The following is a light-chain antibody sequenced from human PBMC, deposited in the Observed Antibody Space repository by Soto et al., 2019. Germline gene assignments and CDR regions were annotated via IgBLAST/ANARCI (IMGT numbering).Light chain of an antibody. CDR2: EVR. J-gene: IGLJ3*02. Sequence: QSALTRPASVSGSPGQSITISCTGTSSDVGGYNYVSWYQQHPGKAPKLIIYEVRNRPSGVSNRLSGSKSGNTASLTISGLQADDEADYYCCSYTSSSIRVFGGGTKLTVL. CDR1: SSDVGGYNY. V-gene: IGLV2-14*01. CDR3: CSYTSSSIRV.